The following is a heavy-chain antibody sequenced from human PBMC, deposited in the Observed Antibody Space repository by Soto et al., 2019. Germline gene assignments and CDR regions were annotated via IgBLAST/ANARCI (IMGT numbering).Heavy chain of an antibody. CDR2: IKRDGSTT. V-gene: IGHV3-74*01. J-gene: IGHJ6*03. Sequence: EVQLVESGGGLVQPGGSLRLSCAASGFTFSDYWMHWVRQAPGKGLEWVSRIKRDGSTTNYADSVKGRFTISRDNAKNTLYLEMNSPRVEHTTAYYCARGAISYYHEDVWGKGTTVTVSS. CDR3: ARGAISYYHEDV. CDR1: GFTFSDYW.